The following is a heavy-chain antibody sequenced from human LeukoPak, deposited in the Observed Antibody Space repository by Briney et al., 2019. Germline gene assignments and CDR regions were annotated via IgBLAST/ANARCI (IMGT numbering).Heavy chain of an antibody. Sequence: GGSLRLSCAASGFTFSTCGMHWVRQAPGKGLEWVAVISYEGSNKYYADSVKGRSTISRDNSKNTLYLQMNSLRPEDTAVYYCAIRRRDLVIIHWGQGTLVTVSS. V-gene: IGHV3-30*03. D-gene: IGHD3-9*01. J-gene: IGHJ1*01. CDR1: GFTFSTCG. CDR3: AIRRRDLVIIH. CDR2: ISYEGSNK.